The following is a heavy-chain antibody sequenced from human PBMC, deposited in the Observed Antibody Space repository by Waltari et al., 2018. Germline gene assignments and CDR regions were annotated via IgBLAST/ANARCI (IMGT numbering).Heavy chain of an antibody. Sequence: QVQVVQSGAEVKKPGASVKVSCKASGYTFTDYFIHWVRLAPGQGPEWIGGMNPKDGNTNYAQSFQGRVTMTRDTSINTAYMELSGLKSDDTAVYFCAGGYGDYRFDYWGQGTLVTVSS. V-gene: IGHV1-2*02. D-gene: IGHD4-17*01. J-gene: IGHJ4*02. CDR1: GYTFTDYF. CDR2: MNPKDGNT. CDR3: AGGYGDYRFDY.